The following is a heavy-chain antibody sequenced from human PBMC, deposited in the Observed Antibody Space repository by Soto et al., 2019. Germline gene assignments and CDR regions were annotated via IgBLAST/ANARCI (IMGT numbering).Heavy chain of an antibody. CDR2: ISNDGNSQ. CDR1: GFTFSSYS. V-gene: IGHV3-30*03. Sequence: GGSLRLSCAASGFTFSSYSMNWVRQAPGKGLEWVAVISNDGNSQYYADSVKGRFTISRDNSENTLYLQKNSLRAEDTAVYFCAREYGSGWLYGMDVWGQGTTVTVSS. D-gene: IGHD6-19*01. CDR3: AREYGSGWLYGMDV. J-gene: IGHJ6*02.